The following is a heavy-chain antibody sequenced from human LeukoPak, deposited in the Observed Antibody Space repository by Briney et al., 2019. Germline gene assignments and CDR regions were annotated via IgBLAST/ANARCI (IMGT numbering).Heavy chain of an antibody. Sequence: GGSLRLSCAASGFIFNNYWMQWVRQAPGKGLEWVANINYGGNENYHVDSVKGRFSISRDNVRNSLYLQMNGLRAEDTAVYYCTRGDPDKWGQGTLVIVSS. CDR1: GFIFNNYW. CDR2: INYGGNEN. V-gene: IGHV3-7*03. J-gene: IGHJ4*02. CDR3: TRGDPDK. D-gene: IGHD2-21*02.